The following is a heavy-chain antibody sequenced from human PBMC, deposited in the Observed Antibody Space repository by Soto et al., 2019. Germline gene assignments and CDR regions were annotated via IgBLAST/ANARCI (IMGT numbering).Heavy chain of an antibody. CDR3: VKGGSSSWLRDGLHI. CDR2: ISSNSGNI. CDR1: GFSFDNFA. Sequence: EVQLVESGGGIVEPGRSLTLSCAASGFSFDNFAMHWVRQAPGKGLVRVSSISSNSGNIGYADSVKGRFTISRDNAKNSMYLEMNSLSVEDTALYYCVKGGSSSWLRDGLHIWGQGIMVTASS. D-gene: IGHD6-19*01. J-gene: IGHJ3*02. V-gene: IGHV3-9*01.